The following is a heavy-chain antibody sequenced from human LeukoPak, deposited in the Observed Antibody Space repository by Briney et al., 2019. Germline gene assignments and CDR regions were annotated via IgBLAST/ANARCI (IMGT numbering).Heavy chain of an antibody. CDR1: GGSFSGYY. CDR3: AILDYYGSGSYYNENFDY. CDR2: INHSGST. D-gene: IGHD3-10*01. Sequence: SETPSLTCAVYGGSFSGYYWSWIRQPPGKGLEWIGEINHSGSTNYNPSLKSRVTISVDTSKNQFSLKLSSVTAADTAVYYCAILDYYGSGSYYNENFDYWGQGTLVTVSS. V-gene: IGHV4-34*01. J-gene: IGHJ4*02.